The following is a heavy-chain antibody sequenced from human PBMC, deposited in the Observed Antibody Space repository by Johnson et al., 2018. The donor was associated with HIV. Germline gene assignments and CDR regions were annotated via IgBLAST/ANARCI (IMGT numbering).Heavy chain of an antibody. J-gene: IGHJ3*01. V-gene: IGHV3-30*04. CDR3: ARSMRGAFDV. D-gene: IGHD3-10*01. CDR2: ISYDGSDK. Sequence: HVQLVESGGGVVQPGRSLRLSCAASGFTFSSYAMHWVRQAPGKGLEWVAVISYDGSDKYYADSVKGRFTISRDNDENSLYLQMNSLRAEDTAVYYCARSMRGAFDVWGQGTMVTVSS. CDR1: GFTFSSYA.